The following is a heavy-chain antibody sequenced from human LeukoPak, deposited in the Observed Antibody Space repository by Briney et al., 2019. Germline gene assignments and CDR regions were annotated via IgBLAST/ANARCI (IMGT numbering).Heavy chain of an antibody. J-gene: IGHJ4*02. CDR2: ISNSGGNT. Sequence: QPGGSLRLSCAASGFTFSTYTVSWVRQAPGKGLEWVSAISNSGGNTYYADYVEGRFTISRDNSRNTLYLQMNSLRAEDTALYYCARDLKTDGRCFGSDYWGQGTLVTVSS. D-gene: IGHD1-26*01. CDR1: GFTFSTYT. V-gene: IGHV3-23*01. CDR3: ARDLKTDGRCFGSDY.